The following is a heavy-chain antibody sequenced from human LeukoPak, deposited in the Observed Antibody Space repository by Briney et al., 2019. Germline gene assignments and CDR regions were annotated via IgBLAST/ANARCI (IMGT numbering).Heavy chain of an antibody. J-gene: IGHJ4*02. Sequence: GGSLRLSCAASGFTFSSFWMHWVRQAPGKGLVWVSRINTDGSSTSYADSVKGRFTISRDNAKNTLYLQMNSLRAEDTAVYYCARHWYSSGWYYLDYWGQGTLVTVSS. V-gene: IGHV3-74*01. CDR1: GFTFSSFW. CDR3: ARHWYSSGWYYLDY. CDR2: INTDGSST. D-gene: IGHD6-19*01.